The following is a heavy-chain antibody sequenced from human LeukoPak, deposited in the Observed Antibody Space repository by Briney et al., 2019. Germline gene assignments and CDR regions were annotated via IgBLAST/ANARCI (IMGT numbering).Heavy chain of an antibody. CDR1: GVSISNSY. Sequence: SETLCLTCTASGVSISNSYLTWIRQPPGKGLEWVANIYYSGNTNYDPSLKSRFTISRDTSKNPLYLQLSSLTAADTAVYYRATLDPAPGAFDIWGQGTMVTVSS. CDR2: IYYSGNT. CDR3: ATLDPAPGAFDI. D-gene: IGHD2-2*01. J-gene: IGHJ3*02. V-gene: IGHV4-59*12.